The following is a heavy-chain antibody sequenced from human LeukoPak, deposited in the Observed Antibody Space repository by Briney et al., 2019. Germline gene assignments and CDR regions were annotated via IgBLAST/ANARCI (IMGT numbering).Heavy chain of an antibody. CDR3: ARVIDDILTGYYRGYYFDY. V-gene: IGHV4-59*12. D-gene: IGHD3-9*01. CDR2: IYYSGST. CDR1: GGSLSSYY. J-gene: IGHJ4*02. Sequence: SETLSLTCTVSGGSLSSYYWSWIRQPPGKGLEWIGYIYYSGSTNYNPSLKSRVTISVDTSKNQFSLKLSSVTAADTAVYYCARVIDDILTGYYRGYYFDYWGQGTLVTVS.